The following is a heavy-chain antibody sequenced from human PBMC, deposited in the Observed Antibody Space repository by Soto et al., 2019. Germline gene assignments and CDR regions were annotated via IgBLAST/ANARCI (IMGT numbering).Heavy chain of an antibody. J-gene: IGHJ4*02. CDR3: ARDVRAAAGTYPSYFDY. CDR1: GYTFTSYG. Sequence: GASVKVSCKASGYTFTSYGISWVRQAPGQGLEWMGWISAYNGNTNYAQKLQGRVTTTTDTSTSTAYMELRSLRSDDTAVYYCARDVRAAAGTYPSYFDYWGQGTLVTVS. V-gene: IGHV1-18*01. CDR2: ISAYNGNT. D-gene: IGHD6-13*01.